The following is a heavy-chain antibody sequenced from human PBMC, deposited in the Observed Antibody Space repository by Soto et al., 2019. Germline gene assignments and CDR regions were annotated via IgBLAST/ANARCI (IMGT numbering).Heavy chain of an antibody. CDR3: TRYLNGGNPFDY. Sequence: QVQLVQSGAEVKKPGASVRVSCKASGYTLTNYAIHWVRQAAGQRLEWLAWIDPGSGNRTYSQKFQGRITLSRNNSASTFYMDLSSLTSEDTAVYFCTRYLNGGNPFDYWGEGTLVTVSS. CDR1: GYTLTNYA. V-gene: IGHV1-3*01. J-gene: IGHJ4*02. CDR2: IDPGSGNR. D-gene: IGHD2-8*01.